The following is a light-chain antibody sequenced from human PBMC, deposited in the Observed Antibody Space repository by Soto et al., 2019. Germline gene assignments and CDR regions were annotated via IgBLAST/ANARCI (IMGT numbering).Light chain of an antibody. V-gene: IGLV3-21*02. CDR3: QVWHSSRGV. Sequence: SYELTQPPSVSVAPGQTASVTCGGNNIGSKSVHWYRQRPGHAPALIVYDNTDRPSAIPERFSGSNSGNTATLTISGVEAGDEADYYCQVWHSSRGVFGGGTQLTVL. CDR1: NIGSKS. CDR2: DNT. J-gene: IGLJ2*01.